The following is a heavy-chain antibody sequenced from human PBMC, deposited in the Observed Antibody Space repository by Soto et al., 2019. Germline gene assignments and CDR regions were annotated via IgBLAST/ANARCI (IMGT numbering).Heavy chain of an antibody. D-gene: IGHD1-7*01. V-gene: IGHV1-2*04. CDR2: INPNSGGT. Sequence: ASVKVSCKASGYTFTGYYMYWVRQAPGQGLEWMGWINPNSGGTNYAQKFQGWVTMTRDTSISTAYMELSRLRSDDTAVYYCARDSTGTTSPTNYYYYYGMDVWGQGTTVTVSS. CDR1: GYTFTGYY. CDR3: ARDSTGTTSPTNYYYYYGMDV. J-gene: IGHJ6*02.